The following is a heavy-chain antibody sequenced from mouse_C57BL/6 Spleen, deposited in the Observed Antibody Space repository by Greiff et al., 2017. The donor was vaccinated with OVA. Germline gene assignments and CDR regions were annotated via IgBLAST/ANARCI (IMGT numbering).Heavy chain of an antibody. CDR3: ATGYYGSSLVAMDY. CDR1: GYTFTSYW. Sequence: QVQLQQSGAELVMPGASVKLSCKASGYTFTSYWMHWVKQRPGQGLEWIGEIDPSDSYTNYNQKFKGKSTLTVDKSSSTAYMQLSSLTSEDSAVYYCATGYYGSSLVAMDYWGQGTSVTVSS. J-gene: IGHJ4*01. V-gene: IGHV1-69*01. CDR2: IDPSDSYT. D-gene: IGHD1-1*01.